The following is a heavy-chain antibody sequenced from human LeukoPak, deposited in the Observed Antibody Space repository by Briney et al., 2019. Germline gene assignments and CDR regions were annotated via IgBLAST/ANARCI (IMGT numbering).Heavy chain of an antibody. V-gene: IGHV1-69*02. CDR2: IRTILGIA. D-gene: IGHD1-26*01. CDR1: GGTFSSYT. Sequence: AASVKVSCKASGGTFSSYTISWVRQAPGQGLEWMGRIRTILGIAKYAEKFQGRVKITADKSKSTAYMEVSRLRSEDTAVYSCAKGPSIVGAIEWDDYWGQGTLVTVSS. J-gene: IGHJ4*02. CDR3: AKGPSIVGAIEWDDY.